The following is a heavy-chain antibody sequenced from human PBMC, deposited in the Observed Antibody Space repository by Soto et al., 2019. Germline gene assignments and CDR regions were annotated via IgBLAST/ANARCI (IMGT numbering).Heavy chain of an antibody. D-gene: IGHD3-16*01. V-gene: IGHV4-34*01. Sequence: SETLSLTCAVYRGSFRGYYCSWIRQPPGKGLEWIGELYQGLSIIYNPSLESRVTISGDSSKNQFSLKLRSVTAADTAVYYCARHGGYYFDYWGQGTLVTVSS. CDR2: LYQGLSI. J-gene: IGHJ4*02. CDR1: RGSFRGYY. CDR3: ARHGGYYFDY.